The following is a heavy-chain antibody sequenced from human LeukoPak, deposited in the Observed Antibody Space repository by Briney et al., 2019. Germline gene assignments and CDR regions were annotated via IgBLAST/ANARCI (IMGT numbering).Heavy chain of an antibody. CDR3: AKELSPYSYGYGYFDY. V-gene: IGHV4-59*01. Sequence: SETLSLTCTLSGGSISTYYWSWIRQPPGKGLEWIGYIYHSGSTNYNPSLKSRVTISVDTSKNQFSLKLSSVTAADTAVYYCAKELSPYSYGYGYFDYWGQGTLVTVSS. CDR1: GGSISTYY. CDR2: IYHSGST. J-gene: IGHJ4*02. D-gene: IGHD5-18*01.